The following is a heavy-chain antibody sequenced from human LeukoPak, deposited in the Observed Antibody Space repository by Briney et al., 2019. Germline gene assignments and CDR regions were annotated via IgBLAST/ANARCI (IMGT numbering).Heavy chain of an antibody. V-gene: IGHV4-59*01. CDR1: GGSISSYY. CDR2: ISHSGST. Sequence: SETLPLTCTVSGGSISSYYWSWIRQPPGKGLEWIGYISHSGSTNYNPSLKSRVTISVDTSKNQFSLKLSSVTAADTAVYYCARMPPVGGSYVYWGQGTLVTVSS. J-gene: IGHJ4*02. CDR3: ARMPPVGGSYVY. D-gene: IGHD1-26*01.